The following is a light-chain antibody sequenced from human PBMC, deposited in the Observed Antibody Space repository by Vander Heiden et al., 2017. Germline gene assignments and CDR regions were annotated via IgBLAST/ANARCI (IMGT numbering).Light chain of an antibody. CDR2: AAS. J-gene: IGKJ4*01. CDR1: QGISSY. CDR3: QQLNSYPHT. V-gene: IGKV1-9*01. Sequence: IQLTQFPSFLSASVGDRVTITCRASQGISSYLAWYQQKPGKAPKLLIYAASTLQSGVPSRFSGSGSGTEFTLTISSLQPEDFATYYCQQLNSYPHTFGGGTKVEIK.